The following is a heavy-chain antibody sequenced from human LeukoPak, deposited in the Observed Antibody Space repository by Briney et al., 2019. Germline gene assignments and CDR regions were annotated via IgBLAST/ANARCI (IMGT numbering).Heavy chain of an antibody. V-gene: IGHV3-23*01. Sequence: GGSLRLSCAVSGFTLSRNAMTWVRQAPGKGLQWISSISVSGDATDYADSVKGRFTISRDNSKNTLYLQMNSLRAEDTAVYYCARNGAYCGGDCYPDYFDYWGQGTLVTVSS. D-gene: IGHD2-21*02. CDR2: ISVSGDAT. J-gene: IGHJ4*02. CDR1: GFTLSRNA. CDR3: ARNGAYCGGDCYPDYFDY.